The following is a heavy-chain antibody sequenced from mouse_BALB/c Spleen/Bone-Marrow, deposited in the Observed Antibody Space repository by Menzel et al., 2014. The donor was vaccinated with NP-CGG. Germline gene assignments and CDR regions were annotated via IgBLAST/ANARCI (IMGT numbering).Heavy chain of an antibody. D-gene: IGHD2-14*01. CDR2: IDLYYGGT. J-gene: IGHJ1*01. CDR3: ERSRYDGTYWYFDV. Sequence: EVQLVESGPELEKPGASVKISCKASGNSFTANNMNWVKQSNGKSLEWIGNIDLYYGGTSYNQKFKGKATLTVDKSSSTAYMQLKSLTSEDSAVYYCERSRYDGTYWYFDVWGAGTTVTVSS. V-gene: IGHV1-39*01. CDR1: GNSFTANN.